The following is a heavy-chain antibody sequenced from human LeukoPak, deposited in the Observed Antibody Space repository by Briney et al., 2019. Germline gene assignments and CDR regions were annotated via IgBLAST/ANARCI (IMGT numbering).Heavy chain of an antibody. CDR3: AKVALGYCSGGSCYTLDY. CDR1: GFTFSSYA. V-gene: IGHV3-23*01. D-gene: IGHD2-15*01. Sequence: GGSLRLSCSASGFTFSSYAMHWVRQAPGKGPHWVSAISGGGGSTYYADSVKGRFTISRDNSKNTLYLQMNSLRVEDTAVYYCAKVALGYCSGGSCYTLDYWGQGTLVSVSS. CDR2: ISGGGGST. J-gene: IGHJ4*02.